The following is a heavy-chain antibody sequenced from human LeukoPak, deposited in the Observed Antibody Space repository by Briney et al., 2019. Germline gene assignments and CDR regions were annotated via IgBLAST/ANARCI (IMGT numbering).Heavy chain of an antibody. CDR2: IGTAGDT. CDR1: GFTFSSYD. CDR3: AKEGLTRQGWLRRAQLWFLGSYYFDY. D-gene: IGHD5-18*01. Sequence: HSGGSLRLSCAASGFTFSSYDMHWVRQATGKGLEWVSTIGTAGDTYYPGSVKGRFTISRENAKNSLYLQMNSLRAEDTAVYYCAKEGLTRQGWLRRAQLWFLGSYYFDYWGQGTLVTVSS. V-gene: IGHV3-13*01. J-gene: IGHJ4*02.